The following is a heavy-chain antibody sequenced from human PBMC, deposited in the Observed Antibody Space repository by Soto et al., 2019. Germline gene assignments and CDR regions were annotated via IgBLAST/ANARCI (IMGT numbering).Heavy chain of an antibody. CDR1: GFTFANYA. D-gene: IGHD2-8*02. CDR3: ARDSVSWWYWFDP. Sequence: GGSLRLSCAASGFTFANYAMSWARQAPGKGLEWVSGSSGSGGSTYYAHSVRGRFTISRDNSKNPVYLQMNSLRAEDTAVYYCARDSVSWWYWFDPWGQGTLVTVSS. CDR2: SSGSGGST. J-gene: IGHJ5*02. V-gene: IGHV3-23*01.